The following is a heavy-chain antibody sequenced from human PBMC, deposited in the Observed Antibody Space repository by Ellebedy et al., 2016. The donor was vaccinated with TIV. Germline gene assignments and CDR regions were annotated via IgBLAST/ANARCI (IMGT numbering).Heavy chain of an antibody. CDR2: INHSGSA. J-gene: IGHJ4*02. V-gene: IGHV4-34*01. CDR1: GGSFSGYY. Sequence: SETLSLTXAVYGGSFSGYYWTWIRQPPGEGLEWIGEINHSGSANYNPSLKSRVTISVDTSKNQFALKLSSVTAADTAVYYCARGRGIDYWGQGTLVTVSS. D-gene: IGHD3-10*01. CDR3: ARGRGIDY.